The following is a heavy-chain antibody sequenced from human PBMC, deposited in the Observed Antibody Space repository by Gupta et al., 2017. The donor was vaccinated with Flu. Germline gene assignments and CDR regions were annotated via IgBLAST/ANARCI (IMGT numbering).Heavy chain of an antibody. D-gene: IGHD2-8*02. CDR2: TYYRSKWYN. Sequence: QVQLQQSGPGLVKPPQTLSLTCAISGDSVASARVSWKWMRQSPSRGLEWLGRTYYRSKWYNDYAVSVKSRITINPDTSKNQFSLQLNSVTPEDTAVYYCARGWWGTGLDVWGQGTTVTVSS. V-gene: IGHV6-1*01. CDR1: GDSVASARVS. CDR3: ARGWWGTGLDV. J-gene: IGHJ6*02.